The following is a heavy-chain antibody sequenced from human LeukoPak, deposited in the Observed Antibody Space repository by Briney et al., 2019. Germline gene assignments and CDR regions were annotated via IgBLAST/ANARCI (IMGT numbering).Heavy chain of an antibody. CDR3: AKERSFGTWLGDY. CDR2: ISGSDAGT. CDR1: GFTFSSYA. V-gene: IGHV3-23*01. D-gene: IGHD2/OR15-2a*01. Sequence: GGSQRLSCVASGFTFSSYAMTWVRQAPGKGLEWVSAISGSDAGTYYADSVKGRFTISRDNSKNTLYLQMNSLRAEDTAIYYCAKERSFGTWLGDYWGQGTLVTVSS. J-gene: IGHJ4*02.